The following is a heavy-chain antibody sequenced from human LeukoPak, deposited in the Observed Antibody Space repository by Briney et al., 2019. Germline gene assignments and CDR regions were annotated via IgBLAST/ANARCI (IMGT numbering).Heavy chain of an antibody. CDR2: IYNSGST. CDR3: ARGVVAAAGRTFDS. D-gene: IGHD6-13*01. Sequence: SSETLSLTCTVSGDSFSYFYWSWIRQPPGKGLEWIGYIYNSGSTNYNPSLKSRVTISLDTSKNQFSLKLSSVTAADTAVYYCARGVVAAAGRTFDSWGQGTLVTVSS. J-gene: IGHJ4*02. CDR1: GDSFSYFY. V-gene: IGHV4-59*01.